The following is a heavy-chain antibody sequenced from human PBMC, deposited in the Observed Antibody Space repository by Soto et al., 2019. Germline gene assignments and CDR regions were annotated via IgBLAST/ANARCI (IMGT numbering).Heavy chain of an antibody. V-gene: IGHV1-18*01. Sequence: QVQLVQSGAEVKKPGASVKVSCKASGYTFTSYGISWVRQAPGQGLEWMGWISAYNGNTNYAKKLQGRVTMTTDTSTSTAYMELRSLRSDDTAVYYCARDLSSGYYDPPEYFQHWGQGTLVTVSS. J-gene: IGHJ1*01. D-gene: IGHD3-22*01. CDR2: ISAYNGNT. CDR1: GYTFTSYG. CDR3: ARDLSSGYYDPPEYFQH.